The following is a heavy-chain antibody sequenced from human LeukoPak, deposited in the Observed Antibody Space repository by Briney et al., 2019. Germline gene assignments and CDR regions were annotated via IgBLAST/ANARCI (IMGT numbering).Heavy chain of an antibody. D-gene: IGHD5-12*01. Sequence: VGSLRLSCAASGFTFSNYELIWVRQAPGKGLEWISYISSSGRTIYYADSVKGRFTISRDDAKNSLYLQMNSLRAEDTAVYYCTREGRVSGYDFDCWGQGTLVTVSS. CDR1: GFTFSNYE. V-gene: IGHV3-48*03. CDR3: TREGRVSGYDFDC. J-gene: IGHJ4*02. CDR2: ISSSGRTI.